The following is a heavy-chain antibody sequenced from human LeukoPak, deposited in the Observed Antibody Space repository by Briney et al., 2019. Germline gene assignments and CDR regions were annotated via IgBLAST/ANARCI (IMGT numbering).Heavy chain of an antibody. CDR1: GGSFSGYY. V-gene: IGHV4-59*01. J-gene: IGHJ5*02. D-gene: IGHD6-13*01. CDR3: ARVATKRIAAAGPLGFDP. CDR2: IYYSGST. Sequence: PSETLSLTCAVYGGSFSGYYWSWIRQPPGKGLEWIGYIYYSGSTNYNPSLKSRVTISVDTSKNQFSLKLSSVTAADTAVYYCARVATKRIAAAGPLGFDPWGQGTLVTVSS.